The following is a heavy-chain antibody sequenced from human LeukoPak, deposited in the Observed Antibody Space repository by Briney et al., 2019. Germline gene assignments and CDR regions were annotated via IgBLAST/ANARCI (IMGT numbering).Heavy chain of an antibody. D-gene: IGHD6-19*01. J-gene: IGHJ4*02. CDR3: AKASQTGYSSGWYGDKGYYFDY. Sequence: GGSLRLSCAASGFTFSSYAMHWVRQAPGKGLEWVAVISYDGSNKYYADSVKGRFTISRDNSKNTLYLQMNSLRAEDTAVYYCAKASQTGYSSGWYGDKGYYFDYWGQGTLVTVSS. CDR1: GFTFSSYA. CDR2: ISYDGSNK. V-gene: IGHV3-30*04.